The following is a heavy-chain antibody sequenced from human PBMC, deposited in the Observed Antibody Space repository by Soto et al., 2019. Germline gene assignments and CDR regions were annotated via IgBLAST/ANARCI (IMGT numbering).Heavy chain of an antibody. CDR2: ISWNSGSI. CDR3: AKAWQWLMTDAFDI. V-gene: IGHV3-9*01. D-gene: IGHD6-19*01. Sequence: GGSLRLSCAASGFTLDDYAMHWVRQAPGKGLEWVSGISWNSGSIGYADSVKGRFTISRDNAKNSLYLQMNSLRAEDTALYYCAKAWQWLMTDAFDIWGQGTMVTVSS. CDR1: GFTLDDYA. J-gene: IGHJ3*02.